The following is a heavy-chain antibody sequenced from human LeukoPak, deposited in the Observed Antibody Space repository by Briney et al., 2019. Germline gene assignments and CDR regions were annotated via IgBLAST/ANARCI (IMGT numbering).Heavy chain of an antibody. D-gene: IGHD1-26*01. CDR3: ARDEEYSGSYGGSYFDY. CDR1: GFTFSSYG. Sequence: PGRSLRLSCAASGFTFSSYGMHWVRQAPGKGLEWVAVIWYDGSNKYYADSVKGRITISRDNSKNTLYLQMNSLRAEDTAVYYCARDEEYSGSYGGSYFDYWGQGTLVTVSS. J-gene: IGHJ4*02. CDR2: IWYDGSNK. V-gene: IGHV3-33*01.